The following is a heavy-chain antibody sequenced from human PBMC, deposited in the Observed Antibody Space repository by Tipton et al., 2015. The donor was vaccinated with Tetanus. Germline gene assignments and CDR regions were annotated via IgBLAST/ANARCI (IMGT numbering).Heavy chain of an antibody. J-gene: IGHJ6*02. CDR2: IDPNSGGT. D-gene: IGHD3-22*01. CDR1: GYTFTGYY. V-gene: IGHV1-2*02. Sequence: QLVQSGAEVKKPGASVKVSCKASGYTFTGYYIYWVRQAPGQGLEWMGWIDPNSGGTVYAQKFQGRVTMTRDTSISTAYMELRSLRSADTAVYYCARDRGDYIYYGMDVWGPGTTVTVS. CDR3: ARDRGDYIYYGMDV.